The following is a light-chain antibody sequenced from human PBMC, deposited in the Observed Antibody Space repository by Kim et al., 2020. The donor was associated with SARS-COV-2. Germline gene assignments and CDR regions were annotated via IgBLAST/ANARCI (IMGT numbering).Light chain of an antibody. J-gene: IGKJ5*01. CDR1: QNIGIY. Sequence: EIVLTQSPATLSLSPGERATLSCRASQNIGIYLAWYQQKPGQTPRLLIYHASNRATGIPARFSGSGSGTDFTLTINSLEPEDVAVYYCQQRRNWPITFGQGTRLEIK. CDR2: HAS. V-gene: IGKV3-11*01. CDR3: QQRRNWPIT.